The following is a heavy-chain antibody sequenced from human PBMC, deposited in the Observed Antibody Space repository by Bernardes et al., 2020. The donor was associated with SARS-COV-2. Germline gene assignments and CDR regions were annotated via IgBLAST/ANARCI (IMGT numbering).Heavy chain of an antibody. CDR2: ISTSGGGT. CDR1: GFTFSSHV. CDR3: AYYWADY. J-gene: IGHJ4*02. D-gene: IGHD3-10*01. V-gene: IGHV3-23*01. Sequence: GGSLRLSCAASGFTFSSHVVNWVRRAPGKGLEWVSVISTSGGGTYYADSVKGRFTISRDNSKNTLYLQMNSLRAEDTAVYYCAYYWADYWGQGTLVTVSS.